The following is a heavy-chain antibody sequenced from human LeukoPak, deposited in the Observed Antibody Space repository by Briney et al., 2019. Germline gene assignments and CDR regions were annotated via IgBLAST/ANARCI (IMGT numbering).Heavy chain of an antibody. V-gene: IGHV3-48*01. CDR3: ARDAPTNGVWYSGFDY. J-gene: IGHJ4*02. D-gene: IGHD2-8*01. Sequence: AGGSLRLSCAASGFTLSTYSVNWVRQAPGKGLEWVSYITSSSSTLYYADSVKGRFTISRDNAKNSLYLQMNSLRVEDTAVYYCARDAPTNGVWYSGFDYWGQGTLVTVSS. CDR2: ITSSSSTL. CDR1: GFTLSTYS.